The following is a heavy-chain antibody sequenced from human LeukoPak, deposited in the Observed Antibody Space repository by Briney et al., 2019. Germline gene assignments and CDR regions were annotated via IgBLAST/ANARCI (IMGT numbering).Heavy chain of an antibody. CDR1: GYTFTSYG. D-gene: IGHD3-22*01. J-gene: IGHJ4*02. V-gene: IGHV1-18*01. CDR3: ARVYNYSDTSGYYLGNYFDY. CDR2: ISTYNGNT. Sequence: ASVKVSCKASGYTFTSYGITWVRQAPGQGLEWMGWISTYNGNTNNVQKLQGRVTMTTDTSTSTAYMELRSLRSDDTAVYYCARVYNYSDTSGYYLGNYFDYWGRGTLVTVSS.